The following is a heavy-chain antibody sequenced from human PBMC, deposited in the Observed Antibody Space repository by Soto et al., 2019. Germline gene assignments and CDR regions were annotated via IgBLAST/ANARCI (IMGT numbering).Heavy chain of an antibody. D-gene: IGHD6-13*01. V-gene: IGHV4-4*02. Sequence: HSETLSLTCAVSGGSISSSNWWSWVRQPPGKGLEWIGEIYHSGSTNYNPSLKSRVTISVDKSKNQFSLKLSSVTAADTAVYYCARDSAGPHAFDIWGQGTMVTVSS. CDR2: IYHSGST. CDR3: ARDSAGPHAFDI. J-gene: IGHJ3*02. CDR1: GGSISSSNW.